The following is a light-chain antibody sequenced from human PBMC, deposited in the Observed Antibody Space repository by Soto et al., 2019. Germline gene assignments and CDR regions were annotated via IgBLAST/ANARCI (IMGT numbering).Light chain of an antibody. J-gene: IGKJ2*01. V-gene: IGKV3-20*01. CDR3: QHYSSAPYT. CDR1: QSVIHFY. CDR2: GAS. Sequence: EVVLTQSPGTLSLSPGERATLSCSASQSVIHFYLAWYQQKPGQAPRLLMYGASNRATGIPDRFSGSGSGTDFTLTISRLEPEDFAVYYCQHYSSAPYTFGQGTKLEIK.